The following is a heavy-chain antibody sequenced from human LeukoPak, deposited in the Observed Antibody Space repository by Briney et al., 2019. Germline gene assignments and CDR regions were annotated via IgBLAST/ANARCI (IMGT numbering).Heavy chain of an antibody. CDR1: GGSISSYY. CDR3: ASLPGIAAAGREGDY. CDR2: IYTSGST. Sequence: PSETLSLTCTVSGGSISSYYWSWIRQPAGKGLEWIGRIYTSGSTNYNPSLKSRVTMSVDKSKNQFSLKLSSVTAADTAVYYCASLPGIAAAGREGDYWGQGTLVTVSS. J-gene: IGHJ4*02. D-gene: IGHD6-13*01. V-gene: IGHV4-4*07.